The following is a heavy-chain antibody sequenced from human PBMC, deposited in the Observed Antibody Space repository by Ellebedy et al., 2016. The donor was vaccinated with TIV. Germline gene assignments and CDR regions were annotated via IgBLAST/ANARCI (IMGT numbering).Heavy chain of an antibody. J-gene: IGHJ6*02. CDR1: GFTFSTYW. V-gene: IGHV3-7*04. CDR2: IKYDGSEK. D-gene: IGHD1-26*01. Sequence: PGGSLRLSCGASGFTFSTYWMSWVRQAPGKGLEWLANIKYDGSEKYYVDSLKGRFTLSRDNAKDSLYLQLSSLRDEDTAVYYCARGGSYRGMDVWGQGTTVTVSS. CDR3: ARGGSYRGMDV.